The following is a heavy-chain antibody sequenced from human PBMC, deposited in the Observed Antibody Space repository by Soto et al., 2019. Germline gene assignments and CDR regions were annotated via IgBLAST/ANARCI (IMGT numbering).Heavy chain of an antibody. CDR2: ISSSGGST. D-gene: IGHD3-9*01. J-gene: IGHJ4*02. CDR1: GFTFSSYA. CDR3: AKDPGYYDILTGYYGGADY. Sequence: GGSLRLSCAASGFTFSSYAMSWVRQAPGKGLEWVSAISSSGGSTYYADSVKGRFTISRDNSKNTLYLQMNSLRAEDTAVYYCAKDPGYYDILTGYYGGADYWGQGTLVTVSS. V-gene: IGHV3-23*01.